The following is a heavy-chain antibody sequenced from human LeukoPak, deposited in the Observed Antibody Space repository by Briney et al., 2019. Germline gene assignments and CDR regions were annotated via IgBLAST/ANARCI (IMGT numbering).Heavy chain of an antibody. D-gene: IGHD3-16*01. J-gene: IGHJ4*02. Sequence: PGGSSRLSCVASGYSFSTYSMNWVRQAPGKGLEWLSYISGSGGTIFYADSVKGRFTISRDNAKRSLYLHMTSLRADDTAVYYCARGGGSSWGALDYWGQGTLVTVSS. CDR1: GYSFSTYS. CDR3: ARGGGSSWGALDY. V-gene: IGHV3-48*04. CDR2: ISGSGGTI.